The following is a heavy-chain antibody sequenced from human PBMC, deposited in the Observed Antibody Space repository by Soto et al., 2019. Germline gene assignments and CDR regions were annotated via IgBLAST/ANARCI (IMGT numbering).Heavy chain of an antibody. J-gene: IGHJ4*02. V-gene: IGHV3-23*01. CDR1: GFTFSSYA. D-gene: IGHD3-16*01. CDR2: ISGSGGST. CDR3: AKFFVSSYYDYVWGSLNDY. Sequence: HPGGSLRLSCAASGFTFSSYAMSWVRQAPGKGLEWVSAISGSGGSTYYADSVKGRFTISRDNSKNTLYLQMNSLRAEDTAVYYCAKFFVSSYYDYVWGSLNDYWGQGTLVTVSS.